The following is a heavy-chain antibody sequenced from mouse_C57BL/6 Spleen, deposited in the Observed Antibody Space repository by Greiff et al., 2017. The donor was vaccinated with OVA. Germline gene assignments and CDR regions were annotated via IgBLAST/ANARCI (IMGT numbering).Heavy chain of an antibody. Sequence: VQLQQSGPELVKPGASVKISCKASGYAFSSSWMNWVKQRPGKGLEWIGRIHPGDGDTNYNGKFKGKATLTADKSSSTAYMQLSSLASEDSAVYCGAGEEVYDRYFDDWGTGTTLTVSS. V-gene: IGHV1-82*01. CDR2: IHPGDGDT. CDR1: GYAFSSSW. D-gene: IGHD2-12*01. CDR3: AGEEVYDRYFDD. J-gene: IGHJ1*03.